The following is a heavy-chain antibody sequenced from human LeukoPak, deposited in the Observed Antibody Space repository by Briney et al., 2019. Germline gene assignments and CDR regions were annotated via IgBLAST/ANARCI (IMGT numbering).Heavy chain of an antibody. Sequence: ASVKVSCKASVYTFTSYGISWVRPGPGQGREWMGWISAYNGNTNYAQKLQGRVTMTTDTSTSTAYMELRSLRSDDTAVYYCARAQDSGGWYPVYWGQGTLVTVSS. V-gene: IGHV1-18*01. CDR3: ARAQDSGGWYPVY. D-gene: IGHD6-19*01. CDR2: ISAYNGNT. CDR1: VYTFTSYG. J-gene: IGHJ4*02.